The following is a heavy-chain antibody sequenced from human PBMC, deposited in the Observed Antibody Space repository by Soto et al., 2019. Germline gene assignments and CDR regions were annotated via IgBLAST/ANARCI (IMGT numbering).Heavy chain of an antibody. J-gene: IGHJ4*02. Sequence: TSETLSLTCTVSGGSISSYYWSWIRQPPGKGLEWIGYIYYSGSTNYNPSLKSRVTISVDTSKNQFSLKLSSVTAADTAVYYCARAGNSSSWYVLDYWGQGTLVTVSS. V-gene: IGHV4-59*01. D-gene: IGHD6-13*01. CDR2: IYYSGST. CDR3: ARAGNSSSWYVLDY. CDR1: GGSISSYY.